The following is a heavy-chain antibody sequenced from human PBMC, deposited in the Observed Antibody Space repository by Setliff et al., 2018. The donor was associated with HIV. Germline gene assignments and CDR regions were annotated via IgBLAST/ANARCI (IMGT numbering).Heavy chain of an antibody. CDR3: AAASSWDPLLDY. J-gene: IGHJ4*02. CDR1: GGSFSGYY. D-gene: IGHD6-13*01. CDR2: INHSGST. V-gene: IGHV4-34*01. Sequence: SETLSLTCAVYGGSFSGYYWSWIRQPPGMGLEWIGEINHSGSTNYNPSLKSRVTISVDTSMDQFSLKLNSVTAADTAVYYCAAASSWDPLLDYWGQGTLVTVSS.